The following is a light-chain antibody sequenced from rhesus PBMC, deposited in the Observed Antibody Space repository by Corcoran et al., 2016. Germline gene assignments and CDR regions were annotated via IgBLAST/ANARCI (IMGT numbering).Light chain of an antibody. CDR2: GSS. V-gene: IGKV3-53*02. CDR3: QKYSSSPFS. J-gene: IGKJ2*01. Sequence: QVILTQSPATLSLSPGERATLSCRASQSIASYLAWYQQRPGQTPKLLIYGSSNTATGIPDRFSGSGSGTEFTFAISSLEPEDFAVYYCQKYSSSPFSFGRGTTIEIK. CDR1: QSIASY.